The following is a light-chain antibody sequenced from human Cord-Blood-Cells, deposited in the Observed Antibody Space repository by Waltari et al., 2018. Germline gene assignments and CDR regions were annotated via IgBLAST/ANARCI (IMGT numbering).Light chain of an antibody. CDR1: SSDVGGYNY. CDR2: DVS. Sequence: QSALTQPASVSGSPGQSITIPCTGTSSDVGGYNYVPWYQQHPGNAPKLMIYDVSNRPSGVSNRFSGSKSGNTASLTISGLQAEDEADYYCSSYTSSSTLYVFGTGTKVTVL. CDR3: SSYTSSSTLYV. V-gene: IGLV2-14*01. J-gene: IGLJ1*01.